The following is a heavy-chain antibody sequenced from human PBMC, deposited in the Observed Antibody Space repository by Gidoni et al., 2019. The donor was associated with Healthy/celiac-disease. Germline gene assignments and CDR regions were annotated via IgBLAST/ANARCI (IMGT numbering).Heavy chain of an antibody. CDR1: GFPFSSYG. V-gene: IGHV3-33*01. J-gene: IGHJ4*02. CDR3: ARATSSGWYYFDY. Sequence: QVQLVESGGGVVQPGRSLSLSCAASGFPFSSYGMHWVRQAPGKGLEWVAVIWYDGSNKYYADSVKGRFTISRDNSKNTLYLQMNSLRAEDTAVYYCARATSSGWYYFDYWGQGTLVTVSS. CDR2: IWYDGSNK. D-gene: IGHD6-19*01.